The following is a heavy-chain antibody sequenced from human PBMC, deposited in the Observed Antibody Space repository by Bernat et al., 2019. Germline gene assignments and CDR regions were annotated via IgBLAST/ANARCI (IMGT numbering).Heavy chain of an antibody. D-gene: IGHD5-18*01. CDR3: ARASPVPGYSYGLFDY. CDR2: ISSSSSTI. J-gene: IGHJ4*02. CDR1: GFTFSSYS. Sequence: VQLVESGGGVVQPGRSLRLSCAASGFTFSSYSMNWVRQAPGKGLEWVSYISSSSSTIYYADSVKGRFTISRDNAKNSLYLQMNSLRDEDTAVYYCARASPVPGYSYGLFDYWGQGTLVTVSS. V-gene: IGHV3-48*02.